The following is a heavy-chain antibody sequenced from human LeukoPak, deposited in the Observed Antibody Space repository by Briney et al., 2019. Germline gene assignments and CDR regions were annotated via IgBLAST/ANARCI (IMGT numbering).Heavy chain of an antibody. CDR3: ARPEGYSYGGPQGEYDY. CDR2: IYPGDSDT. J-gene: IGHJ4*02. D-gene: IGHD5-18*01. CDR1: GYSFTSYW. Sequence: GESLKISCKGSGYSFTSYWIGWVRQMPGKGLEWMGIIYPGDSDTRYSPSFQSQVTISADKSISTAYLQWSSLKASDTAMYYCARPEGYSYGGPQGEYDYWGQGTLVTVSS. V-gene: IGHV5-51*01.